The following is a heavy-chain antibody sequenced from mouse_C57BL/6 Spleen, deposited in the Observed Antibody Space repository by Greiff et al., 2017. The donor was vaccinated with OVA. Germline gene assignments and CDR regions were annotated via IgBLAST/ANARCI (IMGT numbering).Heavy chain of an antibody. V-gene: IGHV1-54*01. D-gene: IGHD3-1*01. CDR3: ARSGWDNYAMDY. J-gene: IGHJ4*01. CDR2: INPGSGGT. CDR1: GYAFTNYL. Sequence: QVQLQQSGAELVRPGTSVKVSCKASGYAFTNYLIEWVKQRPGQGLEWIGVINPGSGGTNYNEKFKGKATLTADKSSSTAYMQLSSLTSEDAAVYFCARSGWDNYAMDYWGQGTSVTVSS.